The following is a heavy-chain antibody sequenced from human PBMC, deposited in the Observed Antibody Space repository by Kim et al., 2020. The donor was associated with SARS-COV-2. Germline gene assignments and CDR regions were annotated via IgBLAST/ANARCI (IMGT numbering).Heavy chain of an antibody. CDR1: GGSFSGYY. CDR3: ARDGGYCSSTSCYGGYYY. CDR2: INHSGST. J-gene: IGHJ6*01. D-gene: IGHD2-2*01. V-gene: IGHV4-34*01. Sequence: SETLSLTCAVYGGSFSGYYWSWIRQPPGKGLEWIGEINHSGSTNYNPSLKSRVTISVDTSKNQFSLKLSSVTAADTAVYYCARDGGYCSSTSCYGGYYY.